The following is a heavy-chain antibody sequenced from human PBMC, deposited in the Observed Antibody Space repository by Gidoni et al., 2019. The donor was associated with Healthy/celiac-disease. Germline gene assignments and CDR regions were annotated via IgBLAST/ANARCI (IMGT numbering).Heavy chain of an antibody. CDR2: ISSSSSTI. J-gene: IGHJ4*02. Sequence: EVQLVESGGGLVQPGGSLRLSCAASGFTFSSYSMNWVRQAPGKGLEWVSYISSSSSTIYYADSVKGRFTISRDNAKNSLYLQMNSLRDEDTAVYYCARDLGSIAVAGTGGYWGQGTLVTVSS. V-gene: IGHV3-48*02. D-gene: IGHD6-19*01. CDR3: ARDLGSIAVAGTGGY. CDR1: GFTFSSYS.